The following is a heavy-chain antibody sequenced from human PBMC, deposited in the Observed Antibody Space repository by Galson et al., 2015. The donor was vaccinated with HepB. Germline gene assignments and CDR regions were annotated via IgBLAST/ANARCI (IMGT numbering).Heavy chain of an antibody. CDR2: IYFSGST. J-gene: IGHJ4*02. V-gene: IGHV4-39*01. CDR3: ARRRIVVDFVDH. Sequence: SETLSLTCAVSGDSISDTTYYWAWIRQPPGKGLEWIGSIYFSGSTFYNRSLKSRVTISVDTSKSELSLKLSSVTAADTAVYFCARRRIVVDFVDHWGQGILVTVSS. D-gene: IGHD2-2*01. CDR1: GDSISDTTYY.